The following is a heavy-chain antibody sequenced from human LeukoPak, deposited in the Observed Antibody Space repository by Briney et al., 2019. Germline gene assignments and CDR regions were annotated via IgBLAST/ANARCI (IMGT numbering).Heavy chain of an antibody. Sequence: ASVKVSCKASGYTFTNYDINWVRQATGQGLEWMGWMNPNSGNTGYAQKFQGRVTITRNTSISTAYMELSSLRSEDTAVYYCARGKYSSNWHNRFDPWGQGTLVTVSS. CDR1: GYTFTNYD. CDR2: MNPNSGNT. V-gene: IGHV1-8*03. CDR3: ARGKYSSNWHNRFDP. J-gene: IGHJ5*02. D-gene: IGHD6-13*01.